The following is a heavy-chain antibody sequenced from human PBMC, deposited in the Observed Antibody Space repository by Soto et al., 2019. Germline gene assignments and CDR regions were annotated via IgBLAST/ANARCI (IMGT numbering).Heavy chain of an antibody. CDR2: IWYDGSNK. V-gene: IGHV3-33*01. CDR3: ARGLITSTHRGIDY. D-gene: IGHD3-16*01. Sequence: QVQLVESGGGVVQPGRSLRLSCAASVFTFSSYGMHWVRQAPGKGLEWVAVIWYDGSNKYYTDSVKGRFTISRDNSRNTLYLQMNSLSAEDTAVYYCARGLITSTHRGIDYWGQGTLVTVSS. J-gene: IGHJ4*02. CDR1: VFTFSSYG.